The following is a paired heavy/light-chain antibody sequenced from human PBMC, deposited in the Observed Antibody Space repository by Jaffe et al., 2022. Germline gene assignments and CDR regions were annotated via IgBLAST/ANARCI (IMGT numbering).Light chain of an antibody. CDR1: QNILYSSNKKNY. Sequence: IVMTQSPDSLAVSLGERATINCKSSQNILYSSNKKNYLAWYQKKPGQPPKLLIYWASTRESGVPDRFSGSGSGTDFTLTISSLQTEDVAVYYCQQYYDIPWTFGQGTKVEIK. V-gene: IGKV4-1*01. J-gene: IGKJ1*01. CDR3: QQYYDIPWT. CDR2: WAS.
Heavy chain of an antibody. Sequence: EVQLVESGGGLVQPGGSLRLSCAVSGFSVSNSYMSWVRQTPGKGLEWVSVIYSGGNTYYADSVRGRFTISRHNSENTLYLQMNSLRVEDTAVYYCARPLEGVAGFFDCWGQGALVTVSP. J-gene: IGHJ4*02. CDR3: ARPLEGVAGFFDC. D-gene: IGHD6-19*01. CDR1: GFSVSNSY. V-gene: IGHV3-53*04. CDR2: IYSGGNT.